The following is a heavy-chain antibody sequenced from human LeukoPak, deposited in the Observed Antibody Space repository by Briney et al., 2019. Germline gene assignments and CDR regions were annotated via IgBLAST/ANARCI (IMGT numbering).Heavy chain of an antibody. V-gene: IGHV3-23*01. CDR1: GFTFSTYA. Sequence: GGSLRLSCAASGFTFSTYAMTWVRQAPGKGLEWVSAISGSGGSTYYADSVKGRFTISRDNSKNTLYLQMNSLRAEDTAVYYCAKDPLYSSKFPFDYWGQGTLVTVSS. CDR2: ISGSGGST. J-gene: IGHJ4*02. CDR3: AKDPLYSSKFPFDY. D-gene: IGHD6-19*01.